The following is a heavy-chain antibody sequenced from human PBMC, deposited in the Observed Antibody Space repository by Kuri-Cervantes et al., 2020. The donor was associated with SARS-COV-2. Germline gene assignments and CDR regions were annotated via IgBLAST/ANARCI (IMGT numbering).Heavy chain of an antibody. CDR2: INHSGST. CDR3: ARRVVAWFDP. CDR1: GGSFSGYY. J-gene: IGHJ5*02. V-gene: IGHV4-34*01. Sequence: AGSLRLSCAVYGGSFSGYYWSWIRQPPGKGLEWIGEINHSGSTNYNPSLKSRVTISVDTSKNQFSLKLSSVTAADTAVYYCARRVVAWFDPWGQGTLVTVSS. D-gene: IGHD2-15*01.